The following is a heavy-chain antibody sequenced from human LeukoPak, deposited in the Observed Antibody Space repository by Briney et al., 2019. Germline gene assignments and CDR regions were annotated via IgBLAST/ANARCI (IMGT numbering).Heavy chain of an antibody. CDR1: GYTFTNYD. CDR2: IIPILGIA. V-gene: IGHV1-69*04. CDR3: ARVPAAAATSWFDP. D-gene: IGHD6-13*01. J-gene: IGHJ5*02. Sequence: SVMVSCKASGYTFTNYDINWVRQAPGQGLEWMGRIIPILGIANYAQKFQGRVTITADKSTSTAYMELSSLRSEDTAVYYCARVPAAAATSWFDPWGQGTLVTVSS.